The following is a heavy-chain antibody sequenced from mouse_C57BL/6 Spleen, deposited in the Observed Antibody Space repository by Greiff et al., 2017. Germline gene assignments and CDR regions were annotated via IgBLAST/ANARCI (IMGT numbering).Heavy chain of an antibody. Sequence: QVQLKQSGPGLVAPSQSLSITCTVSGFSLTSYGVSWVRQPPGKGLEWLGVIWGDGSTNYHSALISRLSISKDNSKSQVFLKLNRLQTDDTATYYCAKWASYDWFAYWGQGTLVTVSA. CDR3: AKWASYDWFAY. CDR1: GFSLTSYG. D-gene: IGHD2-10*01. CDR2: IWGDGST. J-gene: IGHJ3*01. V-gene: IGHV2-3*01.